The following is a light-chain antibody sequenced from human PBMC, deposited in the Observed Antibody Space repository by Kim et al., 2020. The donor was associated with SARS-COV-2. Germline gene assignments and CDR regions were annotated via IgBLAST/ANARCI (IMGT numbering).Light chain of an antibody. CDR3: CSYAGSSTWV. CDR1: SSDVGSYNL. J-gene: IGLJ3*02. Sequence: GQSITISSNGTSSDVGSYNLVSWYQQHPGKAPKLMIYEGSKRPSGVSNRFSGSKSGNTASLTISGLQAEDEADYYCCSYAGSSTWVFGGGTQLTVL. CDR2: EGS. V-gene: IGLV2-23*01.